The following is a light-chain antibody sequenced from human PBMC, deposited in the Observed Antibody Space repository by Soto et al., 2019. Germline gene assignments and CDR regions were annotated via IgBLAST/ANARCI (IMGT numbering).Light chain of an antibody. CDR1: QSVSNS. J-gene: IGKJ5*01. CDR3: QQRSNWPGT. Sequence: EIVFIQSPATLSLSPPERATSSCRASQSVSNSLAWFQQKPGQAPRLLIYDASNRATGIPARFSGSGSGTDFTLTISSLEPEDFAVYYCQQRSNWPGTFGQGTRLAIK. CDR2: DAS. V-gene: IGKV3-11*01.